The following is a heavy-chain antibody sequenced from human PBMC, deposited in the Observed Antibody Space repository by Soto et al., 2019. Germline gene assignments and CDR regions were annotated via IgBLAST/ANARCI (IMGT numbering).Heavy chain of an antibody. CDR1: SGSFSGYY. CDR3: ARGTREGWYFDL. J-gene: IGHJ2*01. V-gene: IGHV4-34*12. Sequence: QVQLQQWGAGLLKPSETLSLTCAVYSGSFSGYYWSWIRQPPGKGLEWIGEIIHSGSANYNPSLKSRVTISVDTSKNQLSLKLSSVTVADTAVYYCARGTREGWYFDLWGRGTLVTVSS. CDR2: IIHSGSA.